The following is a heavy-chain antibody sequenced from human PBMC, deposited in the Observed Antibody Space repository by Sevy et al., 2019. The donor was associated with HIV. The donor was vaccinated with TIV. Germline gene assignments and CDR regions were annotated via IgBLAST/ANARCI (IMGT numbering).Heavy chain of an antibody. CDR3: ARGSAGDSELGY. Sequence: GGSLRLSCAASGFTFSTYNIHWVRQAPGKGLEWVAVISYDGSNKYYADSVKGRFTISGDNSKNTLYLQMNRLRGNDTALYFCARGSAGDSELGYWGQGTLVTVSS. V-gene: IGHV3-30-3*01. CDR1: GFTFSTYN. CDR2: ISYDGSNK. D-gene: IGHD2-15*01. J-gene: IGHJ4*02.